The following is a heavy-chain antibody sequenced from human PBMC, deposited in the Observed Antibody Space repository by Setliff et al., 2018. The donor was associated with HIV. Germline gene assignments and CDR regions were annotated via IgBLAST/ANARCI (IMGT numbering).Heavy chain of an antibody. D-gene: IGHD3-22*01. CDR3: GSINMIAV. CDR1: GYTFTSYA. CDR2: IHAGNGNT. Sequence: ASMKVSCKASGYTFTSYAMHWVRQAPGQRLEWMGWIHAGNGNTKYSHKFQGRVTITRDTSASTAYMELNSLRAEDTGVYYCGSINMIAVWGQGKMVTVS. V-gene: IGHV1-3*01. J-gene: IGHJ3*01.